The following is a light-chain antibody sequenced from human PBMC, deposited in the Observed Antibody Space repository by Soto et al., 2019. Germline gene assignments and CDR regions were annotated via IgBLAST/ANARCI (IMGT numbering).Light chain of an antibody. Sequence: DVVMTQSPLSLPVTLGQPASISCRSSQSLVYSDGNTYLHWFQQRPGQSPRRLIYKVSNRDSGVPDRFSGSGSGTDFTLKISRVEAEDVGIYDCMQGTHWPPYTFGQGTKLEIK. V-gene: IGKV2-30*01. CDR1: QSLVYSDGNTY. CDR2: KVS. CDR3: MQGTHWPPYT. J-gene: IGKJ2*01.